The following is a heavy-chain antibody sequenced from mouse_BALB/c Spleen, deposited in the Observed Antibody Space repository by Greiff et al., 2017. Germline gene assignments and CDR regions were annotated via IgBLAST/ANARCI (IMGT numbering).Heavy chain of an antibody. Sequence: VQLQQSGTVLARPGASVKMSCKASGYTFTSYWMHWVKQRPGQGLEWIGAIYPGNSDTSYNQKFKGKAKLTAVTSTSTAYMELSSLTNEDSAVYYCTREATATTAMDYWGQGTSVTVSS. D-gene: IGHD1-2*01. CDR1: GYTFTSYW. J-gene: IGHJ4*01. V-gene: IGHV1-5*01. CDR3: TREATATTAMDY. CDR2: IYPGNSDT.